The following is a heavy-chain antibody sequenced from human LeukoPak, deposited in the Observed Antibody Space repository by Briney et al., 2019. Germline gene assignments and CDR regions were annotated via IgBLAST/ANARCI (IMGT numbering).Heavy chain of an antibody. CDR3: AREFSDFWSGYTYYYYMDV. V-gene: IGHV4-39*01. D-gene: IGHD3-3*01. CDR2: IYYSGST. J-gene: IGHJ6*03. Sequence: SETLSLTCTVSGGSISSSSYYWGWIRQPPGKGLEWNGSIYYSGSTYYNPSLKSRVTISVDTSKNQFSLKLSSVTAADTAVYYCAREFSDFWSGYTYYYYMDVWGKGTTVTVSS. CDR1: GGSISSSSYY.